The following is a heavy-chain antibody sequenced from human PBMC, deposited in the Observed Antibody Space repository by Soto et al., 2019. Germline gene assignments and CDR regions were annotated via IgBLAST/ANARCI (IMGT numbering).Heavy chain of an antibody. J-gene: IGHJ4*02. D-gene: IGHD6-19*01. CDR3: AKASPGIAVAGPNDY. CDR1: GFIFSSYT. CDR2: ISSSSSTI. V-gene: IGHV3-48*01. Sequence: GGSLILSCAASGFIFSSYTMNWVRRSPGKGLEWVSYISSSSSTIYYADSVKGRFTISRDNAKNSLYLQMNSLRAEDTAVYYCAKASPGIAVAGPNDYWGQGTLVTVSS.